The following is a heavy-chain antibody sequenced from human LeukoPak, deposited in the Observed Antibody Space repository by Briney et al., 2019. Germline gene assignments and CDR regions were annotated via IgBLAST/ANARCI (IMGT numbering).Heavy chain of an antibody. V-gene: IGHV1-8*01. D-gene: IGHD1-26*01. J-gene: IGHJ5*02. Sequence: ASVKVSCKASGYTFTSYDINWVRQAPGQGLECMGWKNPNSGKTGYAQKFQGRVTMTRNTSISTAYMELSSLRSEDTAVYYCARGKLSGNWFDPWGQGTMVTVS. CDR3: ARGKLSGNWFDP. CDR2: KNPNSGKT. CDR1: GYTFTSYD.